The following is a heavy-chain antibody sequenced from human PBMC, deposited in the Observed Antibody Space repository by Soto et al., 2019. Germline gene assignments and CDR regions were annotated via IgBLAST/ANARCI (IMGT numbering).Heavy chain of an antibody. Sequence: XGSLTISCKGSGYGFTSFSISLVRQMPGKGLEWMGRIDSSDSYTNYSPSFKGHVTISADKSISTAYLQWSSLKASDTAMYYCARHRAYCMDVWGQGTTVTVSS. CDR2: IDSSDSYT. J-gene: IGHJ6*02. V-gene: IGHV5-10-1*01. CDR3: ARHRAYCMDV. CDR1: GYGFTSFS.